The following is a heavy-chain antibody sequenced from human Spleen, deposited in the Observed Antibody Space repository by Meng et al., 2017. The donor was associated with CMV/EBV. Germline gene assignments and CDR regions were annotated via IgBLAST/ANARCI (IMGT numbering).Heavy chain of an antibody. Sequence: GGSLRLSCVASEFTLSPFSMNWVRQAPGKWLEWVSSISSSSSYIHYADSVRGRFTISRDNSKNPLYLQMNSLRAEDTAVYDCARSIVVVPAAIDYWGQGTLVTVSS. V-gene: IGHV3-21*01. CDR2: ISSSSSYI. D-gene: IGHD2-2*01. CDR3: ARSIVVVPAAIDY. CDR1: EFTLSPFS. J-gene: IGHJ4*02.